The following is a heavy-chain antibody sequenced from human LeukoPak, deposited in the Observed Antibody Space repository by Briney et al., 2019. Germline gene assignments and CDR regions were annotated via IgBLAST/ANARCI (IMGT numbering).Heavy chain of an antibody. CDR2: IKQDGSEK. CDR1: GFTFNNYW. J-gene: IGHJ6*03. Sequence: GGSLRLSCAASGFTFNNYWMTWVRQAPGKGLEWVANIKQDGSEKDYVDSVKGRFTTSRDNAKNSLFLQMNSLRAEDTAVYYCARVGAFIYYYMDVWGKGTTVTVSS. CDR3: ARVGAFIYYYMDV. D-gene: IGHD1-26*01. V-gene: IGHV3-7*01.